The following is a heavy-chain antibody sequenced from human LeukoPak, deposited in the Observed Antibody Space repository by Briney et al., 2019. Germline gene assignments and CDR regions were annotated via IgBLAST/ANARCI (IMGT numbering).Heavy chain of an antibody. Sequence: SVKLSGKASGGTFSSYAISWVRQSPGQGLEWMGWIIPLFGTANYAQKFQGRVTITTDESTSTAYMELSSLRSEDTAVYYCARAIFGVVTRYYYYYYMDVWGKGTTVTVSS. J-gene: IGHJ6*03. V-gene: IGHV1-69*05. CDR2: IIPLFGTA. D-gene: IGHD3-3*01. CDR1: GGTFSSYA. CDR3: ARAIFGVVTRYYYYYYMDV.